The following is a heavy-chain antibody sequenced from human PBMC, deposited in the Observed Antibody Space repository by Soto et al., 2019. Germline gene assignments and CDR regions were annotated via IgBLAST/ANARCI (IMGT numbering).Heavy chain of an antibody. J-gene: IGHJ5*02. CDR3: ASPGASPQWFDP. CDR2: ISSDASRA. Sequence: EVQLVESGGDLVQPGGSLRLSCAASGFSFSTYWMHWVRQAPGKGLMWVARISSDASRANYADSVKGRFTISRDNAKNTLYLQMSSLRAEDTAVYYCASPGASPQWFDPWGQGTLVTVSS. CDR1: GFSFSTYW. V-gene: IGHV3-74*01.